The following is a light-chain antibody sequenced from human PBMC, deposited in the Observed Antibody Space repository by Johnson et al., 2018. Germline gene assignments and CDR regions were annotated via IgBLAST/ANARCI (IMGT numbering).Light chain of an antibody. V-gene: IGLV1-51*02. CDR1: SSNIGNNY. J-gene: IGLJ1*01. CDR3: GTWDSRRSAGNV. CDR2: ENN. Sequence: QSVLTQPPSVSAAPGQKVTISCSGSSSNIGNNYVSWYQQLPGTAPKLLIYENNKRPSGIPDRFSGSKSGTSATLGITGLQTGDEADYYCGTWDSRRSAGNVFGTVTKVTVL.